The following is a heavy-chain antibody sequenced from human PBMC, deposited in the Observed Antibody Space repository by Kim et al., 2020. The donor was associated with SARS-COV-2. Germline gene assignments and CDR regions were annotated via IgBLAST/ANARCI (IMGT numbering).Heavy chain of an antibody. CDR2: ISSSSSYI. CDR1: GFTFSSYS. D-gene: IGHD3-22*01. Sequence: GGSLRLSCAASGFTFSSYSVNWVRQAPGKGLEWVSSISSSSSYIYYADSVKGRFIISRDNAKNSLYLQMDSLRAEDTAVYYCARERRAYYDSSGYVAFDIWGQGAMVTVSS. CDR3: ARERRAYYDSSGYVAFDI. J-gene: IGHJ3*02. V-gene: IGHV3-21*01.